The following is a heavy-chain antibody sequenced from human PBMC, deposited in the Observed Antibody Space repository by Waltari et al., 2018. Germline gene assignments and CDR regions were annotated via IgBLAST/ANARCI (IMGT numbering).Heavy chain of an antibody. J-gene: IGHJ2*01. D-gene: IGHD3-22*01. Sequence: EVQLVESGGGLVQPGRSLRLSCAASGFTFDDYAMHWVRQAPGKGLGWVPGISWNSGSIGYADSVKGRFTISRDNAKNSLYLQMNSLRAEDTALYYCAKDGTPKYYYDSSGYYLFWYFDLWGRGTLVTVSS. CDR3: AKDGTPKYYYDSSGYYLFWYFDL. V-gene: IGHV3-9*01. CDR2: ISWNSGSI. CDR1: GFTFDDYA.